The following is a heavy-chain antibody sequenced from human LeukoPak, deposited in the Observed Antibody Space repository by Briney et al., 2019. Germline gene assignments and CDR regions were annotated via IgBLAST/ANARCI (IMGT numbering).Heavy chain of an antibody. CDR2: IHTNGNT. CDR1: GGSLSSYY. D-gene: IGHD1-7*01. J-gene: IGHJ4*02. CDR3: AREIGNCNYIDY. V-gene: IGHV4-4*07. Sequence: NPSETLSLTCTVSGGSLSSYYWSWIRQPAGKGLEWIGRIHTNGNTNHNPSLKSRVTMSVDTSKSQFSLKLTSVTAADTAVYYCAREIGNCNYIDYWGQGTLVTVSS.